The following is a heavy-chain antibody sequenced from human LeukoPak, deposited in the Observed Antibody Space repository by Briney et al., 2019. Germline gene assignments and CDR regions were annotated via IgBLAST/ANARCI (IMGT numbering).Heavy chain of an antibody. D-gene: IGHD7-27*01. CDR2: IYYSGST. CDR3: AREARTGDGGGHAFDI. Sequence: SETLSLTCTVSGGSISSYYWSWIRQPPGKGLEWIGYIYYSGSTNYNPSLKSRVTISVDTSKNQFSLKLSSVTAADTAVYYCAREARTGDGGGHAFDIWAKGQWSPSLQ. CDR1: GGSISSYY. V-gene: IGHV4-59*01. J-gene: IGHJ3*02.